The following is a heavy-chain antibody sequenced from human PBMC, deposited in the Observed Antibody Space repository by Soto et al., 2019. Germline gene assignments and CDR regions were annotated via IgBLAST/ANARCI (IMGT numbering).Heavy chain of an antibody. CDR2: ITRNGDST. CDR3: VRGSEVWFGELWQ. Sequence: EVQLVESGGGLVQPGGSLRLSCAASGFSFSSHAMHWVRQAPGKGLEYVSAITRNGDSTTYASSVRGRFNVSRDNSKNALYLQMGSLRAEDMAVYYCVRGSEVWFGELWQWGHGTLVTVSS. J-gene: IGHJ4*01. V-gene: IGHV3-64*01. CDR1: GFSFSSHA. D-gene: IGHD3-10*01.